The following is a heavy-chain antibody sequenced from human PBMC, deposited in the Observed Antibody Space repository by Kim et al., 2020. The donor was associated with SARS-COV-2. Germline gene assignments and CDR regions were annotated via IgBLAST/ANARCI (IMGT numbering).Heavy chain of an antibody. Sequence: VRQAPGQGLEWMGWISAYNGNTKYAQKLQGRVTMTTDTSTSTVYMELRSLRSDDTAVYYCARGLQGLDVWGQGTTVTVSS. CDR3: ARGLQGLDV. V-gene: IGHV1-18*01. J-gene: IGHJ6*02. CDR2: ISAYNGNT.